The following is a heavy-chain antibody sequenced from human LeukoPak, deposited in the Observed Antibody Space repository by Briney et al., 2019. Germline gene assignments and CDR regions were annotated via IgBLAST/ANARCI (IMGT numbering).Heavy chain of an antibody. D-gene: IGHD3-16*01. V-gene: IGHV3-30*02. Sequence: GGSLRLSCAASGLIFSSYGMHWVRQAPGEGLEWVAYIRHDESKTFYADSVKGRFTISRDDSKNTLYLQMHSLRAEDTALYYCAKPVIPSAYQGTYYMDVWGKGTTVTVSS. CDR3: AKPVIPSAYQGTYYMDV. CDR1: GLIFSSYG. J-gene: IGHJ6*03. CDR2: IRHDESKT.